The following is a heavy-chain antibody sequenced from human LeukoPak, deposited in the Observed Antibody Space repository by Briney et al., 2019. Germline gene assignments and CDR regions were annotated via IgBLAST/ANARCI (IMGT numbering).Heavy chain of an antibody. Sequence: SETLSLTCTVSGGSISSYYWSWIRQPPGKGLEWIGYIYYSGSTNYNPSLKSRVTISVKTSKNRFSLKLGSMTAADTAVYYCARGHFHDSPSSYPRDAFDMWGQGTRVTVSS. V-gene: IGHV4-59*01. CDR3: ARGHFHDSPSSYPRDAFDM. CDR2: IYYSGST. D-gene: IGHD3-22*01. CDR1: GGSISSYY. J-gene: IGHJ3*02.